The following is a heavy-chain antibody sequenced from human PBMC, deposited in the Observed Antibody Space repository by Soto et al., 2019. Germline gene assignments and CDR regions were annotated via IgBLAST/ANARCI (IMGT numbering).Heavy chain of an antibody. Sequence: SVKVSCKASGGTFGSYAISWVRQAPGQGLEWMGGIIPIFGTANYAQKFQGRVTITADESTSTAYMELSSLRSEDTAVYYCEGRYYDSTASSDYFDYWGQGTLATVSS. CDR2: IIPIFGTA. D-gene: IGHD3-22*01. CDR3: EGRYYDSTASSDYFDY. CDR1: GGTFGSYA. J-gene: IGHJ4*02. V-gene: IGHV1-69*13.